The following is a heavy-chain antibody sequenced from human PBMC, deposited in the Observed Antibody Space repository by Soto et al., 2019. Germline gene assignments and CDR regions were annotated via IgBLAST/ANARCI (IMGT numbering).Heavy chain of an antibody. CDR1: GGSFSGYY. V-gene: IGHV4-34*01. D-gene: IGHD3-3*01. CDR3: ARELTIFGVVTDF. Sequence: SETLSLTCAVYGGSFSGYYWSWIRQPPGKGLEWIGEINHSGSTNYNPSLKSRVTISVDTSKNQFSLKLSSVTAADTAVYYCARELTIFGVVTDFWGQGTLVTVSS. J-gene: IGHJ4*02. CDR2: INHSGST.